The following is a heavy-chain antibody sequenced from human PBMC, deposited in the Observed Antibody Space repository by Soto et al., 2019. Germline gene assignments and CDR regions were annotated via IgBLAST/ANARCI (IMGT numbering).Heavy chain of an antibody. V-gene: IGHV1-2*02. Sequence: ASVKVSCKXSGYTFTGYYMHWVRQAPGHGLEWMGWINPNSGGTNYAQKFQGRVTMTRDTSISTAYMELSRLRSDDTAAYYCARGAYYDISGPPFQHWGQGTLVTVSS. J-gene: IGHJ1*01. CDR2: INPNSGGT. CDR1: GYTFTGYY. D-gene: IGHD3-22*01. CDR3: ARGAYYDISGPPFQH.